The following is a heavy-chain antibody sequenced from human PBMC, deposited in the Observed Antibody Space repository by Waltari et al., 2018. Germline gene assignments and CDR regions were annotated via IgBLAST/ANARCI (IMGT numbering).Heavy chain of an antibody. V-gene: IGHV4-59*11. CDR1: GGSISSHY. CDR3: ARAPLEWLLFPYYMDV. CDR2: IYYSGST. D-gene: IGHD3-3*01. J-gene: IGHJ6*03. Sequence: QVQLQESGPGLVKPSETLSLPCTVSGGSISSHYWTWIRQPPGKGLEWIGYIYYSGSTNYNPSLKSRVTISVDTSKNQFSLKLSSVTAADTAVYYCARAPLEWLLFPYYMDVWGKGTTVTVSS.